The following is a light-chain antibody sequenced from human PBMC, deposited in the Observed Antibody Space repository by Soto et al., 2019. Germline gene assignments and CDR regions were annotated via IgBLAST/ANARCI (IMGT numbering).Light chain of an antibody. CDR2: AAS. CDR1: QSISSY. CDR3: QQYNSYLT. J-gene: IGKJ1*01. V-gene: IGKV1-39*01. Sequence: DIQMTQSPSSLSASVGDRVTITCRASQSISSYLNWYQQKPGKAPKLLIYAASSLQSGVPSRFSGSGSGTDFTLTISSLQPEDVATYYCQQYNSYLTFGQGTKVDIK.